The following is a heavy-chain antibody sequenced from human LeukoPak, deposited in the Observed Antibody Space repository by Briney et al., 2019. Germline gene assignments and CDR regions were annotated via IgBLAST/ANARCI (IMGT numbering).Heavy chain of an antibody. V-gene: IGHV3-23*01. CDR3: AISSSWYPQSYYYMDV. CDR2: IGGSGIGHST. CDR1: GFTFSTHG. J-gene: IGHJ6*03. Sequence: GGSLRLSCVGSGFTFSTHGMNWVRQAPGKGLEWVSGIGGSGIGHSTHYADSVKGRFTISRDNSKNTLYLQMNSLRAEDTAVYYCAISSSWYPQSYYYMDVWGKGTTVTISS. D-gene: IGHD6-13*01.